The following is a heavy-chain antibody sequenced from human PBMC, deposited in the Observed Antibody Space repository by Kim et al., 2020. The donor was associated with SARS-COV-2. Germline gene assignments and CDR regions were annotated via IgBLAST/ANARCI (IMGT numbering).Heavy chain of an antibody. CDR2: INHSGST. CDR1: GGSFSGYY. V-gene: IGHV4-34*01. D-gene: IGHD2-15*01. CDR3: ARVNIVVVVAGIDY. Sequence: SETLSLTCAVYGGSFSGYYWSWIRQPPGKGLEWIGEINHSGSTNYNPSLKSRVTISVDTSKNQFSLKLSSVTAADTAVYYCARVNIVVVVAGIDYWGQGTLVTVSS. J-gene: IGHJ4*02.